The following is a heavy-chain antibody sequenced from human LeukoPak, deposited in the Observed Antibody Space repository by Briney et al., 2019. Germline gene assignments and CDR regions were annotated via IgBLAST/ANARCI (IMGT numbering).Heavy chain of an antibody. CDR3: ARQGGYCIGDNCRGLDP. CDR1: GFTFSSYW. CDR2: INSDGSST. V-gene: IGHV3-74*01. Sequence: GGSLRLSCAAAGFTFSSYWMHWVRQAPGKGLVWVSRINSDGSSTTYADSVKGRFTIPRDNAKNTLSLQMNSLRAEDTAVYYCARQGGYCIGDNCRGLDPWGQGTLVTVSS. D-gene: IGHD2-15*01. J-gene: IGHJ5*02.